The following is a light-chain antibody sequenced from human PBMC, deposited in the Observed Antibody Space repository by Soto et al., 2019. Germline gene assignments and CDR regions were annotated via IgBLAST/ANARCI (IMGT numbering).Light chain of an antibody. CDR1: QSISDS. CDR2: DVS. J-gene: IGKJ1*01. V-gene: IGKV1-5*01. Sequence: DIQMTQSPSTLSASVGDRVTITCRASQSISDSLAWYQQKPGKAPDLLISDVSSLERGVASRFSGSGSGTEFALTMSSMQPDDFATYYCQQYHGYSRTFGQGTKVDI. CDR3: QQYHGYSRT.